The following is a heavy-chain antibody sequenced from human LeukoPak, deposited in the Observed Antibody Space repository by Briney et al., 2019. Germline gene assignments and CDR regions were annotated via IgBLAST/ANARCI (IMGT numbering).Heavy chain of an antibody. CDR2: SNPSSGGT. Sequence: ASMNVSCKASGYTFTGYYMHWVRQAPGQGLEWMGWSNPSSGGTNYAQKFQGRVTLTRDTSISKAYMELGRLRADDTAVYYCARDWYYGDGYFDYWGQGTLVTVSS. CDR3: ARDWYYGDGYFDY. V-gene: IGHV1-2*02. D-gene: IGHD4-17*01. CDR1: GYTFTGYY. J-gene: IGHJ4*02.